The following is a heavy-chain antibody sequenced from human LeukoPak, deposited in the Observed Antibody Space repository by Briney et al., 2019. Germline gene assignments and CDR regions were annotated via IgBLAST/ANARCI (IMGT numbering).Heavy chain of an antibody. CDR2: ISASGGST. CDR3: ARDGQSSGWYD. Sequence: RPGGSLRLSCAASRFTFSSYAMSWVRQAPGKGLEWVSAISASGGSTYYADSVKGRFTISRDNSKNTLYLQMNSLRAEDTALYYCARDGQSSGWYDWGQGTLVTVSS. V-gene: IGHV3-23*01. D-gene: IGHD6-19*01. J-gene: IGHJ4*02. CDR1: RFTFSSYA.